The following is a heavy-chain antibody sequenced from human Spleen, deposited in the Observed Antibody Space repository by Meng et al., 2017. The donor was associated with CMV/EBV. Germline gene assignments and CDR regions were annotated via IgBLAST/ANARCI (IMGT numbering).Heavy chain of an antibody. CDR3: ARVIVSSSWYLGGLDFDI. Sequence: TFTSYDINWVRQAPGQGLEWMGWMNPNSGNAGYAQKFQGSVTMTRNTSISTAYMELSSLRSEDTAVYYCARVIVSSSWYLGGLDFDIWGQGTMVTVSS. CDR2: MNPNSGNA. CDR1: TFTSYD. V-gene: IGHV1-8*01. J-gene: IGHJ3*02. D-gene: IGHD6-13*01.